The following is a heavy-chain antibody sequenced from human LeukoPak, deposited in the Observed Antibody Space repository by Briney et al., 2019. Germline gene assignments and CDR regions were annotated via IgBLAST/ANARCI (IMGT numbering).Heavy chain of an antibody. Sequence: AASVKVSCKASGYTFTGYYIHWVRQAPGQGLEWMGWISSNSGGTNYAQKFQGRVTVTRDTSISTAYMELSSLRTDDTAVYYCARDGYSGSGSYYRRYFDSWGQGTLVTVSS. V-gene: IGHV1-2*02. J-gene: IGHJ4*02. D-gene: IGHD3-10*01. CDR2: ISSNSGGT. CDR3: ARDGYSGSGSYYRRYFDS. CDR1: GYTFTGYY.